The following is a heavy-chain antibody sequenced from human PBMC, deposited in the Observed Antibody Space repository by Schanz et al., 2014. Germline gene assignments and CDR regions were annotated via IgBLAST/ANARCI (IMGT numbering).Heavy chain of an antibody. CDR3: ARGPIPIQGVPMDF. CDR1: GFTFSNHG. Sequence: QVQLVESGGGVVQPGRSLRLSCAASGFTFSNHGMHWVRQSPGKGLEWVALIWYDGSNEYYADSVKGRFTISRDNPKKTLYLQVNNLSAEDTAVYYCARGPIPIQGVPMDFWGQGTLVTVSS. D-gene: IGHD3-10*01. J-gene: IGHJ4*02. CDR2: IWYDGSNE. V-gene: IGHV3-33*01.